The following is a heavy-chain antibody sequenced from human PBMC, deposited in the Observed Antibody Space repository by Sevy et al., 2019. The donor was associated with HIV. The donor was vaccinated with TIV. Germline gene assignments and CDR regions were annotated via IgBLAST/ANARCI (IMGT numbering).Heavy chain of an antibody. Sequence: GGSLRLSCAGSGFTFSHAWMTWVRQAPGKGLEWVGRIKSKTAGGTTDYSAPVKGRFTISRDDSETTMYLQMNSLKTEDTAVYYRTNEVYGDLSYGMDVWGQGTTVTVSS. CDR1: GFTFSHAW. CDR2: IKSKTAGGTT. V-gene: IGHV3-15*05. D-gene: IGHD4-17*01. J-gene: IGHJ6*02. CDR3: TNEVYGDLSYGMDV.